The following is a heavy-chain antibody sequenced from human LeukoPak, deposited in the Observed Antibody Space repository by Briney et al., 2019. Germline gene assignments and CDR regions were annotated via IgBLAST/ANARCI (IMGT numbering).Heavy chain of an antibody. V-gene: IGHV3-7*01. J-gene: IGHJ4*02. Sequence: GGSLRLSCAASGFTFDDYAMHWVRQAPGKGLEWVANIKQDGSEKYYVDSVKGRFTISRDNAKNSLYLQMNSLRAEDTAVYYCAREGFFIGNFFDYWGQGTLVTVSS. D-gene: IGHD3-3*01. CDR3: AREGFFIGNFFDY. CDR2: IKQDGSEK. CDR1: GFTFDDYA.